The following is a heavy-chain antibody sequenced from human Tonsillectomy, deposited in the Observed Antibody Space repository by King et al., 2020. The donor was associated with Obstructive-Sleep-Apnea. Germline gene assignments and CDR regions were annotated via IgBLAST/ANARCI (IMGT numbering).Heavy chain of an antibody. CDR3: ARPKPRIYCGGDCYRGDAFDI. CDR1: GYSFTSYW. J-gene: IGHJ3*02. V-gene: IGHV5-10-1*01. D-gene: IGHD2-21*02. Sequence: VQLVESGAEVKKPGESLRISCKGSGYSFTSYWISWVRQMPGKGLEWMGRIDPSDSYTNYSPSFQGHVTISADKSISTAYLQWSSLKASDTAMYYCARPKPRIYCGGDCYRGDAFDIWGQGTMVTVSS. CDR2: IDPSDSYT.